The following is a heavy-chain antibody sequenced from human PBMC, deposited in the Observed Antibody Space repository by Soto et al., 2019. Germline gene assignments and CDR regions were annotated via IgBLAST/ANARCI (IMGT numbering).Heavy chain of an antibody. V-gene: IGHV3-48*01. J-gene: IGHJ3*02. D-gene: IGHD3-22*01. Sequence: PGGSLRLSCAASGFTFSSYSMNWVRQAPGKGLEWVSYISSSSSTIYYADSVKGRFTISRDNAKNSPYLQMNSLKTEDTAVYYCATYGGYYWRAFDIWGQGTMVTVSS. CDR1: GFTFSSYS. CDR2: ISSSSSTI. CDR3: ATYGGYYWRAFDI.